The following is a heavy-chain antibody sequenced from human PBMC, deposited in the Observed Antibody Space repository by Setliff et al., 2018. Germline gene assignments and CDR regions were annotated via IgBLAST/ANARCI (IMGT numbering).Heavy chain of an antibody. V-gene: IGHV1-18*01. CDR1: GYTFTNYG. Sequence: ASVKVSCKASGYTFTNYGISWVRQAPGQGLAWMGWITTYNGDTNYAQKLQGRVTMTTDTSTSTAYMELRSLRSDDTAVYYCARGGQLAPFDYWGQGALVTVSS. J-gene: IGHJ4*02. CDR2: ITTYNGDT. CDR3: ARGGQLAPFDY.